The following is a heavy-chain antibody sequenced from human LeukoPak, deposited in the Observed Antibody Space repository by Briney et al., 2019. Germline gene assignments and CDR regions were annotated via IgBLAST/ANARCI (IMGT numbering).Heavy chain of an antibody. J-gene: IGHJ1*01. CDR2: IYTSGST. CDR1: GGSISSYY. Sequence: SETLSLTCTVSGGSISSYYWSWIRQPAGKGLEWIGPIYTSGSTKYNPSLKSRVTMSVDTSKNQFSLKLTSVTAADTAVYYCARVVQSTDSSGFYLPEYFQHWGQGTLVTVSS. V-gene: IGHV4-4*07. CDR3: ARVVQSTDSSGFYLPEYFQH. D-gene: IGHD3-22*01.